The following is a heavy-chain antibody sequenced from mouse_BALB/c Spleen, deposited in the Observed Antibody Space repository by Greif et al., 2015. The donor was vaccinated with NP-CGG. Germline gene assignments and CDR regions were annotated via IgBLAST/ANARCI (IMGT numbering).Heavy chain of an antibody. D-gene: IGHD2-3*01. Sequence: EVMLVESGGGLVQPGGSLRLSCATSGFTFTDYYMSWVRQPPGKALEWLGFIRNKANGYTTEYSASVKGRFTISRDNSQSILYLQMNTLRAEDSATYYCARGDGYYWFATGAKGLWSLSLQ. CDR3: ARGDGYYWFAT. V-gene: IGHV7-3*02. J-gene: IGHJ3*01. CDR1: GFTFTDYY. CDR2: IRNKANGYTT.